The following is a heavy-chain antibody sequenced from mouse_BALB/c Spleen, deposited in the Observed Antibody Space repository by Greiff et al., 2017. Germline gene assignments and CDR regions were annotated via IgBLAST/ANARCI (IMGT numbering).Heavy chain of an antibody. Sequence: EVMLVESGGGLVQPGGSLRLSCATSGFTFTDYYMSWVRQPPGKALEWLGFIRNKANGYTTEYSASVKGRFTISRDNSQSILYLQMNTLRAEDSATYYCAREGLRRDYAMDYWGQGTSVTVSS. CDR1: GFTFTDYY. V-gene: IGHV7-3*02. D-gene: IGHD2-2*01. CDR3: AREGLRRDYAMDY. CDR2: IRNKANGYTT. J-gene: IGHJ4*01.